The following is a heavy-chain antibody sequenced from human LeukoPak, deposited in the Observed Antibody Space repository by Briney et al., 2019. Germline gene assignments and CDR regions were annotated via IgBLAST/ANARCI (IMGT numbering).Heavy chain of an antibody. CDR1: GGSINTNNYY. J-gene: IGHJ4*02. D-gene: IGHD3-10*01. CDR2: IYYSGTT. CDR3: ARQYASGSYNY. Sequence: PSETLSLTCSVSGGSINTNNYYWGWIRQPPGKGLEWIGTIYYSGTTYYNPSLKSRVTISVDTSKNQVSLKLSSVTAADTAVYYCARQYASGSYNYWGQGTLVTVSS. V-gene: IGHV4-39*01.